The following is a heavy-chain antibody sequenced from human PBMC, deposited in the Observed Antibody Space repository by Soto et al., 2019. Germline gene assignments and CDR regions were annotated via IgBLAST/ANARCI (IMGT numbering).Heavy chain of an antibody. CDR2: IGGSGRNT. V-gene: IGHV3-23*01. CDR1: GFMFSRSG. Sequence: LRLSCAASGFMFSRSGMTWVRQAPGMRLESVAGIGGSGRNTYYADSVKGRFTISRDNSKNTLFLQMNSLRDEDTAIYYCAKDGLSDSPSAIDYWGQGTRVTVSS. J-gene: IGHJ4*02. CDR3: AKDGLSDSPSAIDY. D-gene: IGHD6-13*01.